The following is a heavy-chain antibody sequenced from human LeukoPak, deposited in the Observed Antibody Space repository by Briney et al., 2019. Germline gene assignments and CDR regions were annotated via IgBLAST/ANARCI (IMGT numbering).Heavy chain of an antibody. CDR3: ARDRYYYDSSGYYSFVY. J-gene: IGHJ4*02. CDR1: GGSFSGYY. V-gene: IGHV4-34*01. CDR2: INHSGRT. Sequence: SETLSLTCAVSGGSFSGYYWTWIRQPPGKGLEWIGEINHSGRTNYNPSLKSRVTISVDTSKNQFSLKLSSVTAADTAVYYCARDRYYYDSSGYYSFVYWGQGTLVTVSS. D-gene: IGHD3-22*01.